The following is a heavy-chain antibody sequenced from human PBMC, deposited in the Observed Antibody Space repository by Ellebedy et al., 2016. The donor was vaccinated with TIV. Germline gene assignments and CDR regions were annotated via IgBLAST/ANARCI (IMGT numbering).Heavy chain of an antibody. Sequence: GGSLRLSXAASGITFSSYSMNWVRQAPGKGLEWVSSISSGSSYIFYADSMKGRFTISRDDAKNSLYLQMNSLRAEDSAVYYCAREDFYGMDVWGQGTTVIVSS. V-gene: IGHV3-21*01. CDR1: GITFSSYS. J-gene: IGHJ6*01. CDR2: ISSGSSYI. CDR3: AREDFYGMDV.